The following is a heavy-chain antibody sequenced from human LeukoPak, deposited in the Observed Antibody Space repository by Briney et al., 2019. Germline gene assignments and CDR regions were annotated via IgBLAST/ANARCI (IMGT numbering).Heavy chain of an antibody. CDR1: GFTFSSYG. Sequence: GGSLRLSCAASGFTFSSYGMHWVRQAPGKGLEWVAFIRCDGSNKYYADSVKGRFTISRDNSKNTLYLQMNSLRAEDTAVYYCAKDTLRWGGWGQGTLVTVSS. D-gene: IGHD3-16*01. V-gene: IGHV3-30*02. CDR3: AKDTLRWGG. CDR2: IRCDGSNK. J-gene: IGHJ4*02.